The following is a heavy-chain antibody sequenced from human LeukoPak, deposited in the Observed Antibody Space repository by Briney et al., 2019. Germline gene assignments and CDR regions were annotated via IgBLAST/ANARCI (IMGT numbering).Heavy chain of an antibody. CDR3: ARTTGYSSGWYLFDP. J-gene: IGHJ5*02. D-gene: IGHD6-19*01. Sequence: PSETLSLTCTVSGGSISSYYWSWIRQPPGKGLEWIGYIYYSGSTNYNPSLKSRVTISVDTSKNQFSLKLSSMTAADTAVYYCARTTGYSSGWYLFDPWGQGTLVTVSS. V-gene: IGHV4-59*01. CDR1: GGSISSYY. CDR2: IYYSGST.